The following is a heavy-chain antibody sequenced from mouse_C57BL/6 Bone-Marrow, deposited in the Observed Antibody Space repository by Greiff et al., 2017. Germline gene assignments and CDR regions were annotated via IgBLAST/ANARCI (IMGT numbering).Heavy chain of an antibody. CDR1: GFNIKDDY. D-gene: IGHD1-1*01. J-gene: IGHJ3*01. V-gene: IGHV14-4*01. Sequence: EVQLQQSGAELVRPGASVKLSCTASGFNIKDDYMHWVKQRPEQGLEWIGWIDPENGDTEYASKFQGKATITADTSSNTAYLQLSSLTSEDTAVYYCTTPYYYGSSVLAYWGQGTLVTVSA. CDR2: IDPENGDT. CDR3: TTPYYYGSSVLAY.